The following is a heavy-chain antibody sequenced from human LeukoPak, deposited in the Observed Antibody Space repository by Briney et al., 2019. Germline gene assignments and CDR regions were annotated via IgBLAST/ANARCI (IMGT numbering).Heavy chain of an antibody. J-gene: IGHJ5*02. D-gene: IGHD3-9*01. CDR2: INPNSGGT. Sequence: ASVKVSCKASGYTFTGYYMRWVRQAPGQGLEWMGWINPNSGGTNYAQKFQGRVTMTRDTSISTAYMELSRLRSDDTAVYYCGRDTVLRYFDWLLARWFDPWGQGTLVTVSS. V-gene: IGHV1-2*02. CDR3: GRDTVLRYFDWLLARWFDP. CDR1: GYTFTGYY.